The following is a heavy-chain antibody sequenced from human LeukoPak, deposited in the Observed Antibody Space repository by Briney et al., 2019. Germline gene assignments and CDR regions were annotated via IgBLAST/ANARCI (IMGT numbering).Heavy chain of an antibody. CDR1: GFTFSRHS. J-gene: IGHJ4*02. Sequence: PGGSLRLSCAASGFTFSRHSINWVRQAPGKGLEWVSSISSSSSYIYYADSVKGRFAISRDNSKKTVYLQMNSLRAEDTARYYCAKDLSFSLRYCNGDNCYSNYFDYWGQGTLVAVSS. V-gene: IGHV3-21*04. D-gene: IGHD2-15*01. CDR3: AKDLSFSLRYCNGDNCYSNYFDY. CDR2: ISSSSSYI.